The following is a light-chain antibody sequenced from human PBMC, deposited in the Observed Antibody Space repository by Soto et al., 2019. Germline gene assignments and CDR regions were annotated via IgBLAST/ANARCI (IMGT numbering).Light chain of an antibody. CDR3: QQRYSMPLT. Sequence: DIQMTQSPSSLSASVGDRITITCRASQSISSYLNWYQQKPLKAPKLLIYAASSLQSGVPSRFSGSGSATDFTLTISSLEPEDFATYYCQQRYSMPLTFGGGTKVEIK. V-gene: IGKV1-39*01. CDR1: QSISSY. CDR2: AAS. J-gene: IGKJ4*01.